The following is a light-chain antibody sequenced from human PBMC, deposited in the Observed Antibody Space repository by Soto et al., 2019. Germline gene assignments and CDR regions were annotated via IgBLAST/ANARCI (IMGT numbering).Light chain of an antibody. Sequence: IVMTQSPATLSVSPGERATLSCRASQSVGSDFAWYQQKPGQAPRLLIYGASTRATGIPARFSGSGSGTEFTLTISGLQSEDFAVYYCQQYNIWPTTFGQGTKVDIK. CDR3: QQYNIWPTT. CDR1: QSVGSD. V-gene: IGKV3-15*01. CDR2: GAS. J-gene: IGKJ1*01.